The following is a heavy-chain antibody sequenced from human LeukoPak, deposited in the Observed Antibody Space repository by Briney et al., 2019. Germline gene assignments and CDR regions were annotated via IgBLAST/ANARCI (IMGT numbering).Heavy chain of an antibody. J-gene: IGHJ3*01. CDR3: ARDSQIRLLLNDYDVFDV. Sequence: SQTLSLTCTVSGGSISFGGYYWSWIRQLPGKGLEWIGYMYDREKTDYNPSLRSRVIISLDTSKNQFSLKLNSVTAADTAVYYCARDSQIRLLLNDYDVFDVWGQGTVVTVSS. CDR2: MYDREKT. V-gene: IGHV4-31*03. D-gene: IGHD2-21*02. CDR1: GGSISFGGYY.